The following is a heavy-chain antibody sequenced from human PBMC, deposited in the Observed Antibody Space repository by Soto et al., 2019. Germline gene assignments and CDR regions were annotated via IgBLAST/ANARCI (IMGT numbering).Heavy chain of an antibody. J-gene: IGHJ5*02. CDR2: IYTSGST. CDR3: ARDMGQLGEYNWFDP. CDR1: GGSISSYY. V-gene: IGHV4-4*07. Sequence: SETLSLTCTVSGGSISSYYWSWIRQPAGKGLEWIGRIYTSGSTNYNPSLKSRVTMSVDTSKNQFSLKLSSVTTADTAVYYCARDMGQLGEYNWFDPWGQGTLVTVSS. D-gene: IGHD3-16*01.